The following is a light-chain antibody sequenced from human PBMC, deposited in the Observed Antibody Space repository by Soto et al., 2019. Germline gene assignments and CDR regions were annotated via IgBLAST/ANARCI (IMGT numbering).Light chain of an antibody. CDR1: SSDVGGYNY. J-gene: IGLJ3*02. CDR2: DVT. V-gene: IGLV2-14*03. Sequence: QSALTQPASVSGSPGQSITISCTGASSDVGGYNYVSWYQHNPGKAPKLLIYDVTNRPSGVSNRFSGSKSGNTASLTISGLQAEDEADYYCNSYTSSGTGVFGGGTKLTVL. CDR3: NSYTSSGTGV.